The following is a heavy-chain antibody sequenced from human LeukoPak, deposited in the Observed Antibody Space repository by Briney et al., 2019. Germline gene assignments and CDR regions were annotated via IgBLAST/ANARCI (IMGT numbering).Heavy chain of an antibody. CDR2: INHSGST. Sequence: PSETLSLTCAVYGESFSGYYWSWIRQPPGKGLEWIGEINHSGSTNYNPSLKSRVTISVDTSKNQFSLKLSSVTAADTAVYYCARQVAVAGFPPQFDYWGQGTLVTVSS. CDR1: GESFSGYY. J-gene: IGHJ4*02. D-gene: IGHD6-19*01. V-gene: IGHV4-34*01. CDR3: ARQVAVAGFPPQFDY.